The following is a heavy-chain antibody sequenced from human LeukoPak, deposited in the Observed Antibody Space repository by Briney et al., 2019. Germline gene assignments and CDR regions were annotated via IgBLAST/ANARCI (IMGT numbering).Heavy chain of an antibody. V-gene: IGHV4-30-2*01. J-gene: IGHJ4*02. CDR2: IYHSGST. D-gene: IGHD3-22*01. CDR3: ARGQSGMIVYFDY. Sequence: GNYWMHWVRQPPGKGLEWIGYIYHSGSTYYNPSLKSRVTISVDRSKNQFSLKLSSVTAADTAVYYCARGQSGMIVYFDYWGQGTLVTVSS. CDR1: GNY.